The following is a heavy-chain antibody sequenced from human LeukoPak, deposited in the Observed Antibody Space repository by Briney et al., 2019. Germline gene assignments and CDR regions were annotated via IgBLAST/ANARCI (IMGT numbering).Heavy chain of an antibody. CDR1: GYTFTSYG. Sequence: GASVKVSCKASGYTFTSYGITWVRQAPGQGLEWMGWISAYNGNTNYAEKFQGRVTMTTDTSTSTVYMELRSLRSDDTAVYYCARAHSYVAYYCMDVWGKGTTVTVSS. J-gene: IGHJ6*03. V-gene: IGHV1-18*01. D-gene: IGHD5-18*01. CDR2: ISAYNGNT. CDR3: ARAHSYVAYYCMDV.